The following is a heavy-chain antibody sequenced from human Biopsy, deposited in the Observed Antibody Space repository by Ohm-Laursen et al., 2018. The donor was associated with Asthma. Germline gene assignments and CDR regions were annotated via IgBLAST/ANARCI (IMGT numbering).Heavy chain of an antibody. Sequence: VASVKVSCKVSGYSLTDLSMHWVRQAPGQGLEWMGGHDHEEGGTVNARRFQGRVTMTEDTSTDTAYMELSSLSSDDTAVYYCASDFPKDYVRYNFQFWGQGTLVTVSS. CDR2: HDHEEGGT. J-gene: IGHJ4*02. CDR3: ASDFPKDYVRYNFQF. V-gene: IGHV1-24*01. D-gene: IGHD4-17*01. CDR1: GYSLTDLS.